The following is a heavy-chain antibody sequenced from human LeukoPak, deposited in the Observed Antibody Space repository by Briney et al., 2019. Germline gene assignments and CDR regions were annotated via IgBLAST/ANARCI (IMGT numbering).Heavy chain of an antibody. CDR2: INHSGST. CDR3: ARGGIWLQFGSLDY. D-gene: IGHD5-24*01. J-gene: IGHJ4*02. CDR1: GGSFSGYY. Sequence: PSETLSLTCAVYGGSFSGYYWSWIRQPPGKGLECIGEINHSGSTNYNPSLKSRVTISVDTSKNQFSLKLSSVTAADTAVYYCARGGIWLQFGSLDYWGQGSLVTVSS. V-gene: IGHV4-34*01.